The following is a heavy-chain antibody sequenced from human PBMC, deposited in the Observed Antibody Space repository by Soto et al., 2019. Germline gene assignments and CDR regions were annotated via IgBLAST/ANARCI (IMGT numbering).Heavy chain of an antibody. V-gene: IGHV3-23*01. J-gene: IGHJ5*02. Sequence: GGSLRLSCAAAGVPFISYPMRWVRQAPGKGLEWVSAISSSGGSTYYPDSVKGRFTISRDNAKNTLYLQMNSLRAEDTAVYYCASKQWFDPWGQGTLVTVSS. CDR3: ASKQWFDP. D-gene: IGHD4-4*01. CDR2: ISSSGGST. CDR1: GVPFISYP.